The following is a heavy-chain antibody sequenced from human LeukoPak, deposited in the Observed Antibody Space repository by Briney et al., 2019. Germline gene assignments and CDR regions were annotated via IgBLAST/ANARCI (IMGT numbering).Heavy chain of an antibody. J-gene: IGHJ5*01. Sequence: ETLSITCTVSGGAISSSSYYWGWIRQPPGKGLEWIGSIFYSGSTYYNPSLKSRVTISADTSKNQFSLRLSSVTAADTAVYYCARQKFSYGYFDSWGQGTLVTVSS. CDR1: GGAISSSSYY. D-gene: IGHD5-18*01. V-gene: IGHV4-39*01. CDR3: ARQKFSYGYFDS. CDR2: IFYSGST.